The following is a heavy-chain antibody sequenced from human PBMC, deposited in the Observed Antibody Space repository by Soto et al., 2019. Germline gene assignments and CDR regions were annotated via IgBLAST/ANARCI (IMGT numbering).Heavy chain of an antibody. V-gene: IGHV6-1*01. CDR1: GDSVSSNSAA. CDR3: VRGTPQFGAFDI. D-gene: IGHD3-10*01. J-gene: IGHJ3*02. CDR2: TYYRSKWYN. Sequence: SQTLSLTCAISGDSVSSNSAAWNWIRQSPSRGIEWLGRTYYRSKWYNDYAVSVKSRITINPDTSKNQLSLQLNSVTPEDTALYYCVRGTPQFGAFDIWGLGTMVTVSS.